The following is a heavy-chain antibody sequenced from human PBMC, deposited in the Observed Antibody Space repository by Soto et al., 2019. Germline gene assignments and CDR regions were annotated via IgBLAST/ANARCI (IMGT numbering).Heavy chain of an antibody. CDR3: AKTKSSSWYFSAFDI. CDR2: ISGSGGST. V-gene: IGHV3-23*01. J-gene: IGHJ3*02. Sequence: GGSLRLSCAASGFTVSSNYMSWVRQAPGKGLEWVSVISGSGGSTYYADSVKGRFTISRDNSKNTLYLQMNSLRAEDTAVYYCAKTKSSSWYFSAFDIWGQGTMVTVSS. CDR1: GFTVSSNY. D-gene: IGHD6-13*01.